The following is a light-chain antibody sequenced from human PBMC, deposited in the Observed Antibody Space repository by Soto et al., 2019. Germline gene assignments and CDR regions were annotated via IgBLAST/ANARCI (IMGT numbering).Light chain of an antibody. J-gene: IGLJ2*01. V-gene: IGLV2-23*01. CDR2: EGS. CDR1: RSDVGSYNL. Sequence: QSALTQPASVSGSPGQSITISCTGTRSDVGSYNLVSWYQQHPGKAPKLMIYEGSKRPSGVSNRFSGSKSGNTASLTISGLQAEDEADYYCCSYAGVFGGGTKLTVL. CDR3: CSYAGV.